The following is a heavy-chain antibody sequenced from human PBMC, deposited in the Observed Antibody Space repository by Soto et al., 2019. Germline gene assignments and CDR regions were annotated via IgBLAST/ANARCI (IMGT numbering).Heavy chain of an antibody. J-gene: IGHJ4*02. V-gene: IGHV3-33*01. CDR2: IWYDGSNK. Sequence: QVQLVESGGGVVQPGRSLRLSCAASGFTFSSYGMHWVRQAPGKGLEWVTIIWYDGSNKYYADSVKGRFTISRDNSKNTLYLQMNSLRAEDTAVYYCATETSGWPDYWGQGTLVTVSS. D-gene: IGHD6-19*01. CDR1: GFTFSSYG. CDR3: ATETSGWPDY.